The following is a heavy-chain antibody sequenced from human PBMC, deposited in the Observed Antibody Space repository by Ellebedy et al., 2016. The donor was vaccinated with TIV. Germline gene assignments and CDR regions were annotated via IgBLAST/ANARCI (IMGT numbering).Heavy chain of an antibody. V-gene: IGHV1-69*13. J-gene: IGHJ4*02. CDR2: IIPLFRTA. CDR3: ARLLSELTDY. Sequence: AASVKVSCKASGGSFSTYPISWVRQAPGQGLEWMGGIIPLFRTANYAQKFQGRVTITADESTSTAYMELSSLRSEDTAVYYCARLLSELTDYWGQGTLVTVSS. CDR1: GGSFSTYP. D-gene: IGHD1-14*01.